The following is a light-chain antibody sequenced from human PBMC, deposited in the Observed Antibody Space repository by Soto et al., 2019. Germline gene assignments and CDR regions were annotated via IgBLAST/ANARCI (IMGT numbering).Light chain of an antibody. CDR2: GAS. J-gene: IGKJ1*01. CDR3: QQYNNWPRT. V-gene: IGKV3-15*01. CDR1: QSISSN. Sequence: EILMTQSPATLSVSPGERVTLSCRASQSISSNLAWYQQKPGQAPRLLIYGASTRATGTPARFSGSGSGTEFTLSISSLQSEDFAVYYCQQYNNWPRTFGQGTKVDIK.